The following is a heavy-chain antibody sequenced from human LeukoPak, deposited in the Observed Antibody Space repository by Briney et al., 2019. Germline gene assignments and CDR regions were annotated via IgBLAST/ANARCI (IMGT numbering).Heavy chain of an antibody. D-gene: IGHD1-26*01. CDR1: DGDLSGYE. V-gene: IGHV4-59*01. J-gene: IGHJ4*02. CDR2: IYYSGST. CDR3: ADECDSGSPPWSGYY. Sequence: PSETLTFTCRVPDGDLSGYEWGWIRQPPGKGLEWIGYIYYSGSTNYNPSLKSRVTISVDTSKNQFSLKLSSLTASDTAVYYCADECDSGSPPWSGYYWGQGTLVTVSS.